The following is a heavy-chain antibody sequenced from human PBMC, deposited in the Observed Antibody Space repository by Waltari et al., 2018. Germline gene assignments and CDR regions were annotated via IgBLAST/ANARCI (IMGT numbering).Heavy chain of an antibody. V-gene: IGHV4-31*03. Sequence: QVQLQESGPGLVKPSQTLSLTCTVSGGSISSGGYYWSWIRQNPGKGLEWIGYIYYSGSTYYNPSLKSRVTISVDTSKNQFSLKLSSVTAADTAVYYCARTPLGAAGIYWFDPWGQGTLVTVSS. CDR2: IYYSGST. CDR3: ARTPLGAAGIYWFDP. CDR1: GGSISSGGYY. D-gene: IGHD6-13*01. J-gene: IGHJ5*02.